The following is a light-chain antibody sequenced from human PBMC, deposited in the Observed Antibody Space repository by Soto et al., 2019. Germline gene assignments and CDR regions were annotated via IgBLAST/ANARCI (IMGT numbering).Light chain of an antibody. CDR2: EES. Sequence: EILLTQSPASLSVSAGDRVTISCRASQAVTNNLAWYQQKPGHPPKLLIYEESTRPTGVPASFSGSRAGTQFILPINSLQPADFATYYCQQQSSYPRTFGRGTKVEIK. V-gene: IGKV1-9*01. J-gene: IGKJ4*01. CDR3: QQQSSYPRT. CDR1: QAVTNN.